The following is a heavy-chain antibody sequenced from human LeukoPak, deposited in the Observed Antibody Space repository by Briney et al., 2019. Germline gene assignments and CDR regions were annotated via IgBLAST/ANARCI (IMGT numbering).Heavy chain of an antibody. Sequence: GGSLRLSCAASGFTVSSTYMSWVRQAPGKGLEWVSLLYSGGGSFHADSVKGRFTISRHNSQNTVYLQMNSLRPDDTAVYYCARVDCTSTNCPGAFDIWGQGTMLTVSS. J-gene: IGHJ3*02. V-gene: IGHV3-53*04. CDR1: GFTVSSTY. CDR3: ARVDCTSTNCPGAFDI. D-gene: IGHD2-2*01. CDR2: LYSGGGS.